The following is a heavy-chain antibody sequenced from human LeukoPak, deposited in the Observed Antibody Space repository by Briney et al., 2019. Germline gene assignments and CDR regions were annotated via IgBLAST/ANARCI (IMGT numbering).Heavy chain of an antibody. CDR3: ARGRGYCSSTSCYHFDY. CDR2: MNPNNGNT. D-gene: IGHD2-2*01. V-gene: IGHV1-8*03. CDR1: GYTFTSYD. J-gene: IGHJ4*02. Sequence: ASVKVSCKASGYTFTSYDINWVRQATGQGLEWMGWMNPNNGNTGYAQKFQGRVTITRNTSISTAYMELSSLRSEDTAVYYCARGRGYCSSTSCYHFDYWGQGTLVTVSS.